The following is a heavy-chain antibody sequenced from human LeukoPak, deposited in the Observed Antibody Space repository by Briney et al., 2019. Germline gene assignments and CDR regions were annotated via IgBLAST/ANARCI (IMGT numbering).Heavy chain of an antibody. CDR2: ISGSGGTT. CDR1: GLTFSSYA. CDR3: AKGEVPAGRGYYFDY. D-gene: IGHD2-2*01. V-gene: IGHV3-23*01. Sequence: GGSLRLSCAASGLTFSSYAMGWVRQAPGKGLGWVSGISGSGGTTYYADSVKGRFTISRDNSKNTLYLQMNSLRAEDTAVYYCAKGEVPAGRGYYFDYWGQGTLVTVSS. J-gene: IGHJ4*02.